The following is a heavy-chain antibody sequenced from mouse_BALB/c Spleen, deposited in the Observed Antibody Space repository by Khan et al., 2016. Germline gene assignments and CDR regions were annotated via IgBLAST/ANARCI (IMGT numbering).Heavy chain of an antibody. J-gene: IGHJ2*01. D-gene: IGHD1-2*01. CDR2: INSNGGST. V-gene: IGHV5-6-3*01. Sequence: EVELVESGGGLVQPGGSLKLSCAASGFTFSSYGMSWVRQPPDKRLELVATINSNGGSTYYPDSVKGRFTISRNNAKNTLYLQMSSLKSEETAMYYCARGIYYGYYCDYWGQGTTLTVAS. CDR3: ARGIYYGYYCDY. CDR1: GFTFSSYG.